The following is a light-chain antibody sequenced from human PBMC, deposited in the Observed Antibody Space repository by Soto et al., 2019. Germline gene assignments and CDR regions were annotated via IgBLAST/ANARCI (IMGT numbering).Light chain of an antibody. CDR1: QSVSSSY. CDR2: GAS. J-gene: IGKJ2*01. Sequence: EIVLTQSPGTLSLSPGERATLSCRASQSVSSSYLAWYQQKPGQAPRLLIYGASSRATGIPDRFSGSGSWTYFTITITRLEPEDYAVYYCRQYGSSPPYTFGQGTKLEIK. V-gene: IGKV3-20*01. CDR3: RQYGSSPPYT.